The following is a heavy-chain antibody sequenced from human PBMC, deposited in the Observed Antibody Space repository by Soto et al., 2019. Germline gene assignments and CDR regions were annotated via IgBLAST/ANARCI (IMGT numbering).Heavy chain of an antibody. J-gene: IGHJ6*02. CDR2: LSGSGLST. Sequence: EVQLLESGGGLVQPGGSLRLSCAASGFQFSNFAISWVRQAPGKRLEWVSALSGSGLSTHYADSVKGRFTISRENSKNTLYLQMNSLRAEDTALYYCAKDRGTNYYFYGMDVWGQGTTVAVSS. CDR1: GFQFSNFA. D-gene: IGHD3-22*01. V-gene: IGHV3-23*01. CDR3: AKDRGTNYYFYGMDV.